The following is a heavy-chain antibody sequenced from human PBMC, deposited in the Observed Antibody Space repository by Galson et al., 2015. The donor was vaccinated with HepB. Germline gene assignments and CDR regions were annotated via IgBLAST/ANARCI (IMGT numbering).Heavy chain of an antibody. V-gene: IGHV6-1*01. CDR1: GDSVSSNSGT. D-gene: IGHD3-10*01. CDR2: TYYRSKWYN. J-gene: IGHJ4*02. Sequence: CAISGDSVSSNSGTWNWIRQPPSRGLEWLGRTYYRSKWYNDYAVSVKSRINVNPDTSKNQFSLHLTSVTPEDTALYYCARTAIGLGTAFDYWGQGILVTVSP. CDR3: ARTAIGLGTAFDY.